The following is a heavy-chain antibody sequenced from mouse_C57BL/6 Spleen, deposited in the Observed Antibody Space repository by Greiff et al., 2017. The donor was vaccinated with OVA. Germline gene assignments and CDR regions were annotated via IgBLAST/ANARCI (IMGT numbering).Heavy chain of an antibody. D-gene: IGHD2-5*01. J-gene: IGHJ1*03. V-gene: IGHV1-26*01. CDR2: INPNNGGT. CDR1: GYTFPDYY. CDR3: ARQEGAYYSNYGYFDV. Sequence: EVQLQQSGPELVKPGASVKISCKASGYTFPDYYMNWVKQSHGKSLEWIGDINPNNGGTSYNQKFKGKDTLTVDKSSSTAYMELRSLTSEDSAVYYCARQEGAYYSNYGYFDVWGTGTTVTVSS.